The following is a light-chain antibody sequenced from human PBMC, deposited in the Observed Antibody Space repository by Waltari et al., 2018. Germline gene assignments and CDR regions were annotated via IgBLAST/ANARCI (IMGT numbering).Light chain of an antibody. CDR3: GTWDSSLSAGV. CDR2: DNN. V-gene: IGLV1-51*01. CDR1: SSNIGNNY. J-gene: IGLJ3*02. Sequence: QSVLTQPPSVSAAPGQKVTISRSGSSSNIGNNYVSWYQQLPGTAPKLLIYDNNKRPSGIPDRFSGSKSGTSATLCITGLQTGDEADYYCGTWDSSLSAGVFGGGTKLTVV.